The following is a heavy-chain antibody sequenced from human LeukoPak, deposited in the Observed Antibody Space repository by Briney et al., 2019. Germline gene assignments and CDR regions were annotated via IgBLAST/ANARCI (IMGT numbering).Heavy chain of an antibody. CDR1: GGSISSYY. V-gene: IGHV4-4*07. CDR3: ASLYSGSYDTGSFDYFNY. Sequence: SETLSLTCTVSGGSISSYYWSWIRQPAGKGLEWIGRIYTSGSTNYNPSLKSRVTISVDTSKNQFSLKLSSVTAADTAVYYCASLYSGSYDTGSFDYFNYWGQGALVTVSS. CDR2: IYTSGST. J-gene: IGHJ4*02. D-gene: IGHD1-26*01.